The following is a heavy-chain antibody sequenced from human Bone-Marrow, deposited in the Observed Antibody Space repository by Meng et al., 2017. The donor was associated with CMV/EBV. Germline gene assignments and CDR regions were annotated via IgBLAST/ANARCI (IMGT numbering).Heavy chain of an antibody. J-gene: IGHJ1*01. D-gene: IGHD6-6*01. CDR3: ARGLPGEYYFQD. CDR1: GYTFTGYY. V-gene: IGHV1-2*02. Sequence: ASVKVSCKASGYTFTGYYMHWVRQAPGQGLEWMGWINPNSGGTNYAQKFQGRVTMTRDTSISTAYMELSRLRSDDTAVYYWARGLPGEYYFQDWGQGTLVTVSS. CDR2: INPNSGGT.